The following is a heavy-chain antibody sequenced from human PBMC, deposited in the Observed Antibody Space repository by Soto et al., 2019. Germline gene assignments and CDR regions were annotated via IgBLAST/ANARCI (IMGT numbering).Heavy chain of an antibody. CDR3: AKVVGWYSGFDY. J-gene: IGHJ4*02. CDR2: ISGSGGRT. CDR1: GFTFSSYA. D-gene: IGHD1-26*01. Sequence: EVQLLESGRGLVQPGGSLRLSCAASGFTFSSYAMSWVRQAPGKGLEWVSGISGSGGRTYYADSVKGRFTISRDNSKNTLYLQMNSLRAEDTAVYYCAKVVGWYSGFDYWGQGTLVTVSS. V-gene: IGHV3-23*01.